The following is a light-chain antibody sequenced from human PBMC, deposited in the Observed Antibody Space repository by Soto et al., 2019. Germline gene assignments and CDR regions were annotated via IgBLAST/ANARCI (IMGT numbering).Light chain of an antibody. CDR3: QQYGSLAWT. J-gene: IGKJ1*01. V-gene: IGKV3-20*01. CDR2: GAS. CDR1: QSVGSDY. Sequence: ELVLTQSPGTLSLSPGERATLSCRASQSVGSDYLAWYQQKPGQAPRILIFGASGRATGVPDRVSGSGSGTDFTLTIGRLEPEDFAVYYCQQYGSLAWTFGQGTKVEIK.